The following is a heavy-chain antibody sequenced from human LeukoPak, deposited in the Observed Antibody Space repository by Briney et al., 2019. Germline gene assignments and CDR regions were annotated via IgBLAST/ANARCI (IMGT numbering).Heavy chain of an antibody. Sequence: TSETLSLTCTVSGGSVSSYYWSWIRQPAGEGLEWIGRIYTSGSTNYNPSLKSRVTMSVDTSKNQFSLKLSSVTAADTAVYYCASAPPFIGFGYYYYYMDVWGKGTTVTVSS. CDR3: ASAPPFIGFGYYYYYMDV. CDR1: GGSVSSYY. CDR2: IYTSGST. V-gene: IGHV4-4*07. D-gene: IGHD3-16*02. J-gene: IGHJ6*03.